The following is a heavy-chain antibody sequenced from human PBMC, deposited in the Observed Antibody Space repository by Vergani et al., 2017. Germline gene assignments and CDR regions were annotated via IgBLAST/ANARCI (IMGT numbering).Heavy chain of an antibody. CDR2: IYHSGGA. J-gene: IGHJ4*02. D-gene: IGHD3-9*01. CDR1: GGSITSSSYY. V-gene: IGHV4-39*01. Sequence: QLHLQESGPGLVKLSETLSLTCTVSGGSITSSSYYWGWIRQPPGKGLEWIGNIYHSGGAYYNPSLKGRVTISVDTSKNQFSLEVTSVTAADTAIYFCARTESFILRYFHWALWGQGTLVTVSS. CDR3: ARTESFILRYFHWAL.